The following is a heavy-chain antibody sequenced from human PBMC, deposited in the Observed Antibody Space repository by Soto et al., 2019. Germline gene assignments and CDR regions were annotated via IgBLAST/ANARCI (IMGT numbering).Heavy chain of an antibody. CDR3: ARDLGYSYGLDY. D-gene: IGHD5-18*01. Sequence: SETLSLTCTVSGGSISSYYWSWIRQPPGKGLEWIGYIYYSGSTNYNPSLKSRVTISVDTSKNQFSMKLSSVTAADTAVYYCARDLGYSYGLDYWGQGTLVTVSS. CDR1: GGSISSYY. J-gene: IGHJ4*02. V-gene: IGHV4-59*01. CDR2: IYYSGST.